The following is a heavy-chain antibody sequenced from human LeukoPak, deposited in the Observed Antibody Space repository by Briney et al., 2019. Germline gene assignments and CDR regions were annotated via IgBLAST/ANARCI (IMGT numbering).Heavy chain of an antibody. Sequence: GGSQTLSCATSGFTLSSYSMSWVRHAPGKGREWVSHISSGSSNIYYADSVKGRFIISRDNANNSLFLQMNSLRAEYTAVYYCARDLNVAGTWVYWGQGTLVTVSS. CDR1: GFTLSSYS. CDR3: ARDLNVAGTWVY. D-gene: IGHD6-19*01. J-gene: IGHJ4*02. CDR2: ISSGSSNI. V-gene: IGHV3-48*01.